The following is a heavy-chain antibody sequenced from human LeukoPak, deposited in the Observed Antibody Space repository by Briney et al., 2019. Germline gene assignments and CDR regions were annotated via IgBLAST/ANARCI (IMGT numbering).Heavy chain of an antibody. Sequence: QTGGSLRLSCAASGFTFSSYWMSWVRQAPGKGLEWVANIRQDGSEKYYVDSVKGRFTISRDNAKNSLYLQMNSLRAEDTAVYYCARVPEFADIFDAFDIWGQGTMVTVSS. CDR2: IRQDGSEK. CDR1: GFTFSSYW. J-gene: IGHJ3*02. D-gene: IGHD1-14*01. V-gene: IGHV3-7*01. CDR3: ARVPEFADIFDAFDI.